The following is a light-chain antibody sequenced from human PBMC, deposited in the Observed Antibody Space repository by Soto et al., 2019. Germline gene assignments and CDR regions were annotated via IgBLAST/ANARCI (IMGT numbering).Light chain of an antibody. V-gene: IGKV1-5*03. Sequence: DIQMTQSPSTLSASVGDRVTITFRASQSISSWLAWYQQKPGKAPKLLIYKASSLESGVPSRFSGSGSGTEFTLTISSLQPDDFATYYCQQYNSYSKTFGQGDKVDIK. J-gene: IGKJ1*01. CDR2: KAS. CDR1: QSISSW. CDR3: QQYNSYSKT.